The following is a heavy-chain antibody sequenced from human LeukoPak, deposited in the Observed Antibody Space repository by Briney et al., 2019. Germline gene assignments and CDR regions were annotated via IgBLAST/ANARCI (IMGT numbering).Heavy chain of an antibody. D-gene: IGHD2-2*01. CDR1: GGSFSGYY. V-gene: IGHV4-34*01. J-gene: IGHJ6*04. CDR2: INHSGST. Sequence: SETLSLTCAVYGGSFSGYYWSWIRQPPGKGLEWIGEINHSGSTNYNPSLKSRVTISVDTSKNQLSLRLSSVTAADTAVYYCARGAIIGYCSSTGCYPWDVWGKGTTVTVSS. CDR3: ARGAIIGYCSSTGCYPWDV.